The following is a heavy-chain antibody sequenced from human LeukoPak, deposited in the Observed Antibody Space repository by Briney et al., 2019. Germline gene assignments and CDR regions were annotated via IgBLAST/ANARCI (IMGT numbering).Heavy chain of an antibody. D-gene: IGHD3-10*01. CDR1: GFTVSSNY. Sequence: GGSLRLSCAASGFTVSSNYMSWARQAPGKGLEWVSVIYSGGSTYYADSVKGRFTISRDNSKNTLYLQMNSLRAEDTAVYYCARAPVTMVRGAPDYWGQGTLVTVSS. CDR3: ARAPVTMVRGAPDY. CDR2: IYSGGST. J-gene: IGHJ4*02. V-gene: IGHV3-66*01.